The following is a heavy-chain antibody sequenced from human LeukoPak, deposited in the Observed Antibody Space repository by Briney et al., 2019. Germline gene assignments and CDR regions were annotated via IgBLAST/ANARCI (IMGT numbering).Heavy chain of an antibody. D-gene: IGHD6-13*01. CDR2: IYSGGAT. V-gene: IGHV3-66*01. J-gene: IGHJ4*02. CDR3: ARDSSDSSSWHGYFDY. CDR1: GFTVSSNY. Sequence: PGGSLRLSCAASGFTVSSNYMSWVRQAPGKGLEWVSDIYSGGATFYADSVKGRFTISRDNSKNTLYLQMNSLRAEDTAVYYCARDSSDSSSWHGYFDYWGQGTLVTVSS.